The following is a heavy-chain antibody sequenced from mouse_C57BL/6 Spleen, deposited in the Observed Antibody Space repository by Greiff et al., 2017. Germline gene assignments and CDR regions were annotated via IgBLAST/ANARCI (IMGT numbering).Heavy chain of an antibody. CDR2: ISDGGSYT. V-gene: IGHV5-4*01. J-gene: IGHJ1*03. D-gene: IGHD1-1*02. CDR3: ASFTTMYFDV. CDR1: GFTFSSYA. Sequence: EVQGVESGGGLVKPGGSLKLSCAASGFTFSSYAMSWVRQTPEKRLEWVATISDGGSYTYYPDNVKGRFTISRDNAKNNLYLQMSHLESEDTAMYYCASFTTMYFDVWGTGTTVTVSS.